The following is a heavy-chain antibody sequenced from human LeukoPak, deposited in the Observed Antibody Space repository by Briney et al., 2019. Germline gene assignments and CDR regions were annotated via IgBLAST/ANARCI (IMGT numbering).Heavy chain of an antibody. CDR1: GYTFTSYG. V-gene: IGHV1-18*01. CDR2: ISAYNGNT. CDR3: ARGTGHCSSTSCYKGKDY. J-gene: IGHJ4*02. Sequence: GASVKVSCKASGYTFTSYGISWVRQAPGQGLEWMGWISAYNGNTNYAQKLQGRVTMTTDTSTSTAYMELRSLRSDDTAVYYCARGTGHCSSTSCYKGKDYWGQGTLVTVSS. D-gene: IGHD2-2*02.